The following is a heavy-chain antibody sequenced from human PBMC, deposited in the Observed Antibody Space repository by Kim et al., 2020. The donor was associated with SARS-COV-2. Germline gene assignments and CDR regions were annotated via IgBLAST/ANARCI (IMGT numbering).Heavy chain of an antibody. D-gene: IGHD6-19*01. Sequence: SETLSLTCTVSGGSISTYYWNWIRQSPQKGLEWIGFISYSGSTNYNPSLKSRVAISVDSSKNQFSLNLISVIAADTAVYYCARGGVKQWLGLWGRGTLLT. CDR1: GGSISTYY. CDR3: ARGGVKQWLGL. V-gene: IGHV4-59*13. CDR2: ISYSGST. J-gene: IGHJ2*01.